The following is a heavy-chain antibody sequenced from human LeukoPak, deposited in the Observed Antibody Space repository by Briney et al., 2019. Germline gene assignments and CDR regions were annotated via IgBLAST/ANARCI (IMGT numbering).Heavy chain of an antibody. J-gene: IGHJ4*02. CDR1: GFSFNTYW. CDR2: IKRNGSEK. CDR3: VRGGWSVDY. D-gene: IGHD6-19*01. V-gene: IGHV3-7*01. Sequence: GRSLSLSWALYGFSFNTYWMSWVRQALGKGMEWVDNIKRNGSEKHYVDSVKGRFAISRDNAKNSLYLQMNSLRAEDTAVYYCVRGGWSVDYWGQGTLVTVSS.